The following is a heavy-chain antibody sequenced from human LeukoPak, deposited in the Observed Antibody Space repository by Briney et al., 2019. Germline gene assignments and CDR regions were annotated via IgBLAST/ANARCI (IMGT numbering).Heavy chain of an antibody. CDR2: ISAYNGNT. V-gene: IGHV1-18*01. Sequence: ASVKVSCKASGYTFTSYGISWVRQAPGQGLEWMGWISAYNGNTSYAQKLQGRVTMTTDTSTSTAYMELRSLRSDDTAVYYCARDNRVGGYCSGGSCYPFDYWGQGTLVTVSS. CDR3: ARDNRVGGYCSGGSCYPFDY. D-gene: IGHD2-15*01. CDR1: GYTFTSYG. J-gene: IGHJ4*02.